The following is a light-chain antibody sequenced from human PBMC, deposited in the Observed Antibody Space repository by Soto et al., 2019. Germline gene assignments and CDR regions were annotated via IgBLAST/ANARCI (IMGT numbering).Light chain of an antibody. CDR1: QSVSSRS. CDR2: GAS. CDR3: QQFGTSRLT. J-gene: IGKJ4*01. V-gene: IGKV3-20*01. Sequence: EIVFTQSPGTLSLSPGERATLSCRASQSVSSRSLAWYQQKPGQAPRLLIYGASNRATGIPDRFSGSGSGTDFTLTISRLEPEDFAMYYCQQFGTSRLTLGGGTKVDIK.